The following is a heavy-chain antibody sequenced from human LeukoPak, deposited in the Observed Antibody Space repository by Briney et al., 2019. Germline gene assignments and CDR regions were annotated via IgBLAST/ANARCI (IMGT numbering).Heavy chain of an antibody. CDR2: INHSGST. V-gene: IGHV4-34*01. CDR3: ARPRLLYGSGPTLV. Sequence: TSETLSLTCAVYGGSFSGYYWSWIRQPPGKGLEWIGEINHSGSTNYNPSLKSRVTISVDTSKNQFSLKLSSVTAADAAVYYCARPRLLYGSGPTLVWGPGTLVTVSS. J-gene: IGHJ4*02. CDR1: GGSFSGYY. D-gene: IGHD3-10*01.